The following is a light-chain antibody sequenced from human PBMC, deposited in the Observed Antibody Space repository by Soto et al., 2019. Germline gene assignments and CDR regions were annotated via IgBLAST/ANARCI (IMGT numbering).Light chain of an antibody. V-gene: IGLV6-57*02. CDR3: QSYDSNNQV. CDR2: ENN. Sequence: NFMLTQPHSVSESPGRTVTISCTGSSGSIASHYEQWYQQRPGSAPTTVIYENNQRPSGVPGRFSASIDSSSNSASLTISGLKTEDEADYYCQSYDSNNQVFGGGTKLTVL. CDR1: SGSIASHY. J-gene: IGLJ3*02.